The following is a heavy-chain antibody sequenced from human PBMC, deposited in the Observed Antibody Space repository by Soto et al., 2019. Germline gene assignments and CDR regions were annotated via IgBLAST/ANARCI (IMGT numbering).Heavy chain of an antibody. J-gene: IGHJ6*02. CDR2: IRSKAYGGTT. V-gene: IGHV3-49*03. CDR3: TRFSGEWLLSPRDYYYYGMDV. D-gene: IGHD3-3*01. Sequence: GGSLRLSCTASGFTFGDYAMSWFRQAPGKGLEWVGFIRSKAYGGTTEYAASVKGRFTISRDDSKSIAYLQMNSLKTEDTAVYYCTRFSGEWLLSPRDYYYYGMDVWGQGTTVTVSS. CDR1: GFTFGDYA.